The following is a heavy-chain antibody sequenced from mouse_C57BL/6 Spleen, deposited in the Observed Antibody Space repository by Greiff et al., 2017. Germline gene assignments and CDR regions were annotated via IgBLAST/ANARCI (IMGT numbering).Heavy chain of an antibody. CDR3: APQLLRSPFAY. CDR2: IDPNSGGT. J-gene: IGHJ3*01. Sequence: QVQLKQPGAELVKPGASVTLSCKASGYTFTSYWMHWVKQRPGRGLEWIGRIDPNSGGTKYNEKFKSKATLTVDKPSSTAYMQLSSLTSEDSAVXCCAPQLLRSPFAYWGQGTLVTVSA. D-gene: IGHD1-1*01. CDR1: GYTFTSYW. V-gene: IGHV1-72*01.